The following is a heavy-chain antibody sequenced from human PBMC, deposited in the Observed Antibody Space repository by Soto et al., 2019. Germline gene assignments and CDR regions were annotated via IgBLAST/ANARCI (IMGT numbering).Heavy chain of an antibody. CDR2: IYYSGST. CDR1: GGSISSGDYY. D-gene: IGHD3-10*01. V-gene: IGHV4-30-4*01. J-gene: IGHJ6*02. CDR3: ARVTGDEYYYYYGMDV. Sequence: PSETLSLTCTVSGGSISSGDYYWSWIRQPPGKGLEWIGYIYYSGSTYYNPSLKSRVTISVDTSKNQFSLKLSSVTAADTAVYYCARVTGDEYYYYYGMDVWGQGTTVTVS.